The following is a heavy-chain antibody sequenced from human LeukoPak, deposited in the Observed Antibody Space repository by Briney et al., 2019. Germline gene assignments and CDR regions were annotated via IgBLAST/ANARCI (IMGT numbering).Heavy chain of an antibody. CDR1: GFTFSTYG. CDR2: ISNDESNK. V-gene: IGHV3-30*03. CDR3: ARDRRLVWFGEPYGMDV. Sequence: PGRSLRLSCAAYGFTFSTYGTHWARQAPGKGLEWLAVISNDESNKYYSDSVKSRLTISRDKSKNTLYLQMNSLRPEDTAVYYCARDRRLVWFGEPYGMDVWGQGTTVTVSS. D-gene: IGHD3-10*01. J-gene: IGHJ6*02.